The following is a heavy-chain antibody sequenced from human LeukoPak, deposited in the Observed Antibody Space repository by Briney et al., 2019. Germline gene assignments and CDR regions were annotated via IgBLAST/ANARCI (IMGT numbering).Heavy chain of an antibody. CDR1: GFTFSSYE. Sequence: GGSLRLSCAASGFTFSSYEMNWVRQAPGKGLEWVSYISSSGSTIYYADPVKGRFTISRDNAKNSLYLQMNSLRAEDTAVYYCARGGYSGYDFGTQFDYWGQGTLVTVSS. CDR3: ARGGYSGYDFGTQFDY. J-gene: IGHJ4*02. CDR2: ISSSGSTI. D-gene: IGHD5-12*01. V-gene: IGHV3-48*03.